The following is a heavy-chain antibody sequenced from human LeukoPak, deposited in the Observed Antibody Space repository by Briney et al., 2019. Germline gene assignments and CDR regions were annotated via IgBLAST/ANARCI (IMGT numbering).Heavy chain of an antibody. J-gene: IGHJ4*02. V-gene: IGHV5-51*01. Sequence: GESLKISCKGSGYSFTSYWIGWVRQMPGKGLEWMGIIYPGDSDTRYSPSFQGQVTISADTSISPAYLQWSSLKASGPAMYYCARLVVVAATHFDYWGQGTLVTVSS. CDR2: IYPGDSDT. D-gene: IGHD2-15*01. CDR1: GYSFTSYW. CDR3: ARLVVVAATHFDY.